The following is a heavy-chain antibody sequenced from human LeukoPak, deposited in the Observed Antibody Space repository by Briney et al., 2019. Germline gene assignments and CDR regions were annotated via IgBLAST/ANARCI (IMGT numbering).Heavy chain of an antibody. CDR3: AYCGGDCYSDIWFDP. J-gene: IGHJ5*02. CDR2: IIPIFGTA. V-gene: IGHV1-69*15. Sequence: GSSVKVSCKASGGTFSSYAISWVRQAPGQGLEWMGRIIPIFGTANYAQKFQGRVTITADESTSTAYMELSSLRSEDTAVYYCAYCGGDCYSDIWFDPWGQGTLVTVSS. CDR1: GGTFSSYA. D-gene: IGHD2-21*02.